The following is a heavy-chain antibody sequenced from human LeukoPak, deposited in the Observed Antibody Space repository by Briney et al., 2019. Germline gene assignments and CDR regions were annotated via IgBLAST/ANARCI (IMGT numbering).Heavy chain of an antibody. CDR3: ARFRTLRLGELSWYYFDY. Sequence: QAGGSLRLSCAASGFTFSSCAMSWVRQAPGKGLEWVANIKQDGSEKYYVDSVKGRFTISRDNAKNSLYLQMNSLRAEDTAVYYCARFRTLRLGELSWYYFDYWGQGTLVTVSS. V-gene: IGHV3-7*01. D-gene: IGHD3-16*02. CDR1: GFTFSSCA. CDR2: IKQDGSEK. J-gene: IGHJ4*02.